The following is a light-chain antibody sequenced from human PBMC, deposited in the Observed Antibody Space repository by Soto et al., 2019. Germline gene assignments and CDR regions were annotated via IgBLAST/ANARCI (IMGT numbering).Light chain of an antibody. Sequence: DIQMTQSPSSLSASVEDRVIITCRASQSISNHLNWYQQKPGKAPKLLIYDASNLETGVPSRFSGSGSGTDFTFTISSLQPEDIATYYCQQYDNLPPFTFGQGTRLEIK. CDR3: QQYDNLPPFT. CDR2: DAS. CDR1: QSISNH. J-gene: IGKJ5*01. V-gene: IGKV1-33*01.